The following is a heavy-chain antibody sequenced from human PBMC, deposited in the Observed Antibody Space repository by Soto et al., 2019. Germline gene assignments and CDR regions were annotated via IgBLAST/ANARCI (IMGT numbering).Heavy chain of an antibody. V-gene: IGHV3-33*01. CDR1: GFTFSSYA. J-gene: IGHJ4*02. CDR3: ARHQSSGNYYSDY. Sequence: GGSLRLSCAASGFTFSSYAMHWVRQAPGKGLEWVAVIWYDGTNKYYTDSVKGRFTIYRDNSKNALYLQMNSLRAEDTAVYYCARHQSSGNYYSDYWGQGNLVTVSS. CDR2: IWYDGTNK. D-gene: IGHD1-26*01.